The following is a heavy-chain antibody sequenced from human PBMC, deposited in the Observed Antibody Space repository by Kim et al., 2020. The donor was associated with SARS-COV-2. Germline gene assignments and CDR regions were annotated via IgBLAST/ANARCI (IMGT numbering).Heavy chain of an antibody. D-gene: IGHD3-22*01. Sequence: ASVKVSCKASGYTFTSYDINWVRQATGQGLEWMGWMNPNSGNTGYAQKFQGRVTMTRNTSISTAYMELSSLRSEDTAVYYCARVGGRRAYYYDSSGYYYSSWGQGTLVTVSS. V-gene: IGHV1-8*01. CDR3: ARVGGRRAYYYDSSGYYYSS. CDR2: MNPNSGNT. J-gene: IGHJ5*02. CDR1: GYTFTSYD.